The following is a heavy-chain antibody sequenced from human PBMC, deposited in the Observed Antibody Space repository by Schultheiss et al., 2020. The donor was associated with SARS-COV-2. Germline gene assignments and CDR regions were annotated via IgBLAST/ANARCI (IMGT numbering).Heavy chain of an antibody. CDR3: ARKRWPDAFDI. J-gene: IGHJ3*02. V-gene: IGHV3-21*01. D-gene: IGHD4-23*01. CDR1: GFTFSSNY. CDR2: ISWNSGSI. Sequence: GGSLRLSCAASGFTFSSNYMSWVRQAPGKGLEWVSGISWNSGSIGYADSVKGRFTISRDNAKNSLYLQMNSLRAEDTAVYYCARKRWPDAFDIWGQGTMVTVSS.